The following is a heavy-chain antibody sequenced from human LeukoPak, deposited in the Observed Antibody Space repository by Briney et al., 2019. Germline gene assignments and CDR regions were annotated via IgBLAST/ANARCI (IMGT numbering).Heavy chain of an antibody. CDR2: ISQDGSEK. Sequence: GGSLRLSCATSGFTFNYYWMSWVRQAPGKGLEWVAIISQDGSEKYYVDSVRGRFTISRDNAKNSLYLQMNSLRAEDTAVYYCARAGSSGSVDYWGQGTLVTVSS. V-gene: IGHV3-7*04. CDR3: ARAGSSGSVDY. CDR1: GFTFNYYW. D-gene: IGHD6-19*01. J-gene: IGHJ4*02.